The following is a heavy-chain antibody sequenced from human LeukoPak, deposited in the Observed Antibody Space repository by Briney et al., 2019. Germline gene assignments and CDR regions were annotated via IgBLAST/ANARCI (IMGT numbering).Heavy chain of an antibody. V-gene: IGHV1-2*04. CDR3: ARGGYYDSSGYNFDY. J-gene: IGHJ4*02. D-gene: IGHD3-22*01. Sequence: EASVKVSCKASGYTFNGYYMHWVRQAHGQGLEWMGWINPNSGGTNYAQKFQGWVTMTRDTSISTAYMELSRLRSDDTAVYYCARGGYYDSSGYNFDYWGQGTLVTVSS. CDR2: INPNSGGT. CDR1: GYTFNGYY.